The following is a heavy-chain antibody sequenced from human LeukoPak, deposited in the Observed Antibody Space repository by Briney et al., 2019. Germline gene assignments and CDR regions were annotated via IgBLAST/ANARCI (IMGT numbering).Heavy chain of an antibody. J-gene: IGHJ4*02. CDR1: GGSISSSSDY. CDR3: ARRRGNFWTDYYAFDY. CDR2: IYYSGDT. Sequence: KPSETLSLTCTVSGGSISSSSDYWGWIRQPPGKGLEWIGYIYYSGDTNYSPSLTSRVTISLDTSKNQFSLKLSSVTAADTAVYYCARRRGNFWTDYYAFDYWGLGTLVTVSS. V-gene: IGHV4-61*05. D-gene: IGHD3/OR15-3a*01.